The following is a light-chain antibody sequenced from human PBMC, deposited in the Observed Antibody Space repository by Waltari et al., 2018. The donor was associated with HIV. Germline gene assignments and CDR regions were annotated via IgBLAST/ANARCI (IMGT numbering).Light chain of an antibody. J-gene: IGLJ2*01. CDR2: DVS. V-gene: IGLV2-14*01. CDR1: SSDIGSYNR. CDR3: SSYTTSSTF. Sequence: QSALTQPASVSGSPGQSITISCTGTSSDIGSYNRVSWYQQHPGKAPKLMIYDVSKRPSGVSDRFSGSKSGNTASLTISGLQAEDEAHYYCSSYTTSSTFFGGGTKLTVL.